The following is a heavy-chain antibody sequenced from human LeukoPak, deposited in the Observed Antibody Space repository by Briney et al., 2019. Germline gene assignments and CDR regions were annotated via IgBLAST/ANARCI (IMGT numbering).Heavy chain of an antibody. J-gene: IGHJ5*02. V-gene: IGHV1-2*02. CDR1: GYTFTGYY. CDR3: ARDAAALRYFDWLPDNWFDP. Sequence: ASVKVSCKASGYTFTGYYMHWVRQAPGQGLEWMGWINPNSGGTNYAQKFQGRVTMTRDTSISTAYMELSRLRSDDTAVYYCARDAAALRYFDWLPDNWFDPWGQGTLVTVSS. CDR2: INPNSGGT. D-gene: IGHD3-9*01.